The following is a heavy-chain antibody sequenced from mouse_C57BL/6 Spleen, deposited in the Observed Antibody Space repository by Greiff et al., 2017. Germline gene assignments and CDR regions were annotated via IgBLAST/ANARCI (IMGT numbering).Heavy chain of an antibody. Sequence: QVQLQQSGAELVKPGASVKISCKASGYAFSSYCMNWVKQRPGKGLDWIGQIYPGDGDTNYNGKFKGKATLTADKSSSTAYMQLSSLTSEDSAVYFCARSGDDYVNAMDYWGQGTSVTVSS. D-gene: IGHD2-13*01. J-gene: IGHJ4*01. CDR1: GYAFSSYC. CDR3: ARSGDDYVNAMDY. V-gene: IGHV1-80*01. CDR2: IYPGDGDT.